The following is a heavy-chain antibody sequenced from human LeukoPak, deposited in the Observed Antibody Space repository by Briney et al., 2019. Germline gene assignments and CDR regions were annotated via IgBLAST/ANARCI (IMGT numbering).Heavy chain of an antibody. CDR2: IWYDGSNK. Sequence: GGSLRLSCAASGFTFSSYGMHWVRQAPGKWLEWVAVIWYDGSNKYYADSVKGRFTISRDNSKNTLYLQMNSLRAEDTAVYYCASETNCSGGSCYQTWGQGTLVTVSS. V-gene: IGHV3-33*01. J-gene: IGHJ5*02. CDR1: GFTFSSYG. CDR3: ASETNCSGGSCYQT. D-gene: IGHD2-15*01.